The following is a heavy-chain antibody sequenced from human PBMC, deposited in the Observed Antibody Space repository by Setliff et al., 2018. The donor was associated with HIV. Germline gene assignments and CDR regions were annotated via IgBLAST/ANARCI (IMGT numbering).Heavy chain of an antibody. CDR2: ISDDGGKK. J-gene: IGHJ6*03. Sequence: GGSLRLSCAASGFTFSGFGMHWVRQAPGRGLEWVAFISDDGGKKYYGDSVKGRFTISRDNAKNSLKRSSVTAADAAVYYCARQYFWSSHYYYYYMDVWGKGTTVTVSS. CDR3: ARQYFWSSHYYYYYMDV. CDR1: GFTFSGFG. V-gene: IGHV3-30*03. D-gene: IGHD3-3*01.